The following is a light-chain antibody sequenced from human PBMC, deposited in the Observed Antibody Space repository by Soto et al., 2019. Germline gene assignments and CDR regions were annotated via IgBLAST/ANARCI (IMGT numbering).Light chain of an antibody. Sequence: DIQMTQSPSSLSASVGDRVTITCRASQSISMFLAWYQQKPGKAPKLLIYDASNSESGVPSRFSGSGSGTDFSLTISNLQPDDFATYYCQHYKSYPWTFGQGTKVDIK. V-gene: IGKV1-5*01. CDR2: DAS. CDR3: QHYKSYPWT. J-gene: IGKJ1*01. CDR1: QSISMF.